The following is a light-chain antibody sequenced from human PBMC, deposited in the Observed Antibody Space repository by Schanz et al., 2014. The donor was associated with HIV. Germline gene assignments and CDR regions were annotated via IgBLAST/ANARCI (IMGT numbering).Light chain of an antibody. Sequence: QSVLTQPPSASGTPGQRVTISCSVSSSNIGSNAVNWLQHLPGTAPKLLIYATYNRPSGVPDRFSGSESGTSASLAISGLQSEDEADYYCATWDDSLNAWVFGGGTKLTVL. CDR3: ATWDDSLNAWV. V-gene: IGLV1-44*01. CDR2: ATY. J-gene: IGLJ3*02. CDR1: SSNIGSNA.